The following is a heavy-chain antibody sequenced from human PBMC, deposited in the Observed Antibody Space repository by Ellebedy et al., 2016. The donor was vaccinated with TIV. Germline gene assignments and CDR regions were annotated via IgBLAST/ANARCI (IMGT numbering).Heavy chain of an antibody. CDR2: ISYDGSNK. CDR1: GFTFSSYG. J-gene: IGHJ5*02. CDR3: ARDQTGRITGTTDRVNWFDP. Sequence: PGGSLRLSCAASGFTFSSYGMHWVRQAPGKGLEWVAVISYDGSNKYYADSVKGRFTISRDNSKNTLYLQMNSLRAEDTAVYYCARDQTGRITGTTDRVNWFDPWGQGTLVTVSS. V-gene: IGHV3-30*03. D-gene: IGHD1-7*01.